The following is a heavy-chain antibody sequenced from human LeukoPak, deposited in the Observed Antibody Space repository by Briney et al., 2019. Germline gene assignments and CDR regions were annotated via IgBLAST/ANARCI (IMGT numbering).Heavy chain of an antibody. CDR3: AQGGLCAGAVCSAIGAYLDF. D-gene: IGHD2-8*02. Sequence: GGSLRLSCAASGFKFVEYPMHCVCQVPGKGLQWVSVISCDGGETYYADSVKGRFTISRDNSKSSLYLQMNSLRTADTALYYCAQGGLCAGAVCSAIGAYLDFWGQGTRVTVFS. J-gene: IGHJ4*02. V-gene: IGHV3-43*01. CDR1: GFKFVEYP. CDR2: ISCDGGET.